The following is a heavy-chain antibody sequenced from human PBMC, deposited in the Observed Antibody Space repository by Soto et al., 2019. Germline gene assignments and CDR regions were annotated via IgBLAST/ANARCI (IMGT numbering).Heavy chain of an antibody. Sequence: PGGSLRLSCAASGFTFDDYAMHWVRQAPGKGLEWVSGISWNSGSIGYADSVKGRFTISRDNAKNSLYLQMNSLRAEDTALYYCAKDDGYNWNYVDYWGQGTLVTVSS. J-gene: IGHJ4*02. CDR2: ISWNSGSI. D-gene: IGHD1-20*01. CDR3: AKDDGYNWNYVDY. V-gene: IGHV3-9*01. CDR1: GFTFDDYA.